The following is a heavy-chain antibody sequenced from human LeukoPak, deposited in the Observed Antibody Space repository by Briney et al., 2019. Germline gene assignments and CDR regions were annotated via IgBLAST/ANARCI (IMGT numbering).Heavy chain of an antibody. CDR3: AKEAVAGRGDWFDP. J-gene: IGHJ5*02. D-gene: IGHD6-19*01. V-gene: IGHV3-30*18. Sequence: GRSLRLSCAASGFTFSSYGMHWVRQAPGKGLEWVAVISYDGSNKYYADSVKGRFTISRGNSKNTLYLQINSLRAEDTAVHYCAKEAVAGRGDWFDPWGQGTLVTVSS. CDR2: ISYDGSNK. CDR1: GFTFSSYG.